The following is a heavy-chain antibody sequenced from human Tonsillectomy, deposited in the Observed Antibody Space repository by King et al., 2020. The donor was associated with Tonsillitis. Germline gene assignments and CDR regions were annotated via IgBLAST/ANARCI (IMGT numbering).Heavy chain of an antibody. J-gene: IGHJ4*02. CDR3: ARGGIAAHFNY. D-gene: IGHD6-6*01. CDR1: GGSISSYY. CDR2: IYSSGNT. V-gene: IGHV4-59*13. Sequence: QLQESGPGLVKPSETLSLTCTVSGGSISSYYWSWIRQPPGKGLEWIGYIYSSGNTTYNPSLKRRVTISGDASKSQLSLRLKSVTAADTAVYYCARGGIAAHFNYWGQGTLVTVSS.